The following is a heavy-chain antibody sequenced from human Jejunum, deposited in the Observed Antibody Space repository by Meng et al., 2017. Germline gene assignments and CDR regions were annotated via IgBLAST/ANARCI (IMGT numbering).Heavy chain of an antibody. CDR3: VRGEFAMLARFDF. J-gene: IGHJ4*02. CDR1: GGYINKENW. CDR2: IYNGGNT. D-gene: IGHD2-2*01. Sequence: QVQLQESGPGLVKPSGTLSPTCAVSGGYINKENWWSWVRQSPERGLEWIGEIYNGGNTNYNPSLNRRVTMSVDESTNQMSLKLTSVTAADTAVYYCVRGEFAMLARFDFWGQGTLVTVSS. V-gene: IGHV4-4*02.